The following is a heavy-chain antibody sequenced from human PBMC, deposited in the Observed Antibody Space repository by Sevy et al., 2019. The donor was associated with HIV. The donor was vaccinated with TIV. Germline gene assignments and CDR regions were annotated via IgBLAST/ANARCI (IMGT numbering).Heavy chain of an antibody. V-gene: IGHV3-23*01. CDR2: ISGSGGST. CDR1: GFTFSSYA. Sequence: QLGGPLRLSCAASGFTFSSYAMSWVRQAPGKGLEWVSAISGSGGSTYYADSVKGRFTISRDNSKNTLYLQMNSLRAEDTAVYYCAKGGFSRAYYDYVWGSYLQARVGDAFDIWGQGTMVTVSS. J-gene: IGHJ3*02. CDR3: AKGGFSRAYYDYVWGSYLQARVGDAFDI. D-gene: IGHD3-16*02.